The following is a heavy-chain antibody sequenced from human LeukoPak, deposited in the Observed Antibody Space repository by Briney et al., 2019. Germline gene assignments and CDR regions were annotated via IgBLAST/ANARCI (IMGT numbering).Heavy chain of an antibody. D-gene: IGHD3-10*01. Sequence: GESLKISCKGSGYTFTNYWIGWVRQMPGEGLEWMGIISPGASDTRYSPSFLGQVTISADKSISTAYLQWSSLKASDTAMYYCARTPGDYFDYWGQGTLVTVSS. CDR2: ISPGASDT. CDR3: ARTPGDYFDY. J-gene: IGHJ4*02. CDR1: GYTFTNYW. V-gene: IGHV5-51*01.